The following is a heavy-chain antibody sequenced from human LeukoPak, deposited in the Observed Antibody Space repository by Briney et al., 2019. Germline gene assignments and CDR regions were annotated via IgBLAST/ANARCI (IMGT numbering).Heavy chain of an antibody. V-gene: IGHV1-46*01. J-gene: IGHJ4*02. D-gene: IGHD6-13*01. Sequence: DSVKVSCTASGYTFTSYYMHWVRQAPGQGLEWMGLIDPSGGSTSYAQKFQGRVTMTRDTSTSTVYMELSSLRSEDTAVYYCARVGIRLAAAGTFGYWGQGTLVTVSS. CDR3: ARVGIRLAAAGTFGY. CDR1: GYTFTSYY. CDR2: IDPSGGST.